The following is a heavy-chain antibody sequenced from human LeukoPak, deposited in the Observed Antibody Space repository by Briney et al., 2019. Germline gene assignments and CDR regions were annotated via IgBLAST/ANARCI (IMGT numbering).Heavy chain of an antibody. CDR1: GASISSTNNF. V-gene: IGHV4-39*01. CDR2: IYYSVST. J-gene: IGHJ3*02. D-gene: IGHD3-10*01. Sequence: SETLSLTCTVSGASISSTNNFWGWIRQTPGKGLEWIATIYYSVSTYYNPSLKSRLSISVDTSKNHFSLKLSSVTAADTAVYYCARQTYHYGSGSHAFDIWGQGTMVTVSS. CDR3: ARQTYHYGSGSHAFDI.